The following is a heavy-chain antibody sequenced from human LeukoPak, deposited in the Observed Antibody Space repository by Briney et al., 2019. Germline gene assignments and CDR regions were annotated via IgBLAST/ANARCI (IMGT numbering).Heavy chain of an antibody. J-gene: IGHJ3*02. D-gene: IGHD3-22*01. CDR3: ARAYHTMIVVVINRGDAFDI. Sequence: ASVKVSCKASGYTFTGYYMHWVRQAPGQGLEWMGWINPNSGGTNYAQKFQGRVTMTRDTSISTAYMELSRLRSGDTAVYYCARAYHTMIVVVINRGDAFDIWGQGTMVTVSS. V-gene: IGHV1-2*02. CDR1: GYTFTGYY. CDR2: INPNSGGT.